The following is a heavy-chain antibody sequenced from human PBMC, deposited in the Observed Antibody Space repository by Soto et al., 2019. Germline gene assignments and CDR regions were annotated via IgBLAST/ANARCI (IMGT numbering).Heavy chain of an antibody. V-gene: IGHV3-21*01. CDR2: ISSSSSYI. J-gene: IGHJ4*02. D-gene: IGHD6-6*01. CDR1: GFTFSSYS. CDR3: ASAARRPHYYFDY. Sequence: PGGSLRLSCAASGFTFSSYSMNWVRQAPGKGLEWVSSISSSSSYIYYADSVKGRFTISRDNAKNSLYLQMNSLRAEDTAVYYCASAARRPHYYFDYWGQGTLVTVSS.